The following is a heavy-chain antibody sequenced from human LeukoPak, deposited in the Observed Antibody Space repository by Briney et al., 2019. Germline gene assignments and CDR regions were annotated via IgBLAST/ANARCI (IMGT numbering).Heavy chain of an antibody. Sequence: SETLSLTCAVYGGSFSGYYWSWIRQPPGKGLEWIGEINHSGSTNYNPSLKSRVTISVDTSKNQFSLKLSSVTAADTAVYYCARYPVYGDYVRLFDPWGQGTLVTVSS. V-gene: IGHV4-34*01. CDR2: INHSGST. D-gene: IGHD4-17*01. CDR1: GGSFSGYY. J-gene: IGHJ5*02. CDR3: ARYPVYGDYVRLFDP.